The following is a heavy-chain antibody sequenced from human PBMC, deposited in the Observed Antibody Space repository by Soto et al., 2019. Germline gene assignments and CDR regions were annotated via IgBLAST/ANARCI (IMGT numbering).Heavy chain of an antibody. V-gene: IGHV4-34*01. CDR1: GGSFSGSY. CDR3: ARDKITGLVDY. CDR2: INHSGRT. D-gene: IGHD3-16*01. J-gene: IGHJ4*02. Sequence: QVQLQQWGAGLLKPSETLSLTCAVYGGSFSGSYWTWIRQPPGTGLEWIVEINHSGRTNYNPSLKRRSTISVDPSKTQFSRKLTSVTAADTVVYYWARDKITGLVDYWGQATLVTVSS.